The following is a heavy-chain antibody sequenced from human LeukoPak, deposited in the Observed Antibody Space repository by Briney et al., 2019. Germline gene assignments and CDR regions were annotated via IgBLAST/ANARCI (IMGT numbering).Heavy chain of an antibody. D-gene: IGHD6-13*01. J-gene: IGHJ6*02. V-gene: IGHV5-51*01. CDR1: GWVFTSYW. CDR3: ARRGSSSWYNYYGMDV. CDR2: IYRGDYDT. Sequence: GGARQSSFKGFGWVFTSYWMGWGRGRAGKGEGWRGIIYRGDYDTRYSPSFQGQGTISAKKYIKNTYLQWSSLKASDTAMYYCARRGSSSWYNYYGMDVWGQGTTVTVSS.